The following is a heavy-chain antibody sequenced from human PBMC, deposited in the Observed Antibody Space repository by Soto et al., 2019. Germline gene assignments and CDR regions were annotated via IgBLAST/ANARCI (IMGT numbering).Heavy chain of an antibody. Sequence: ASVKVSCKVSGYTLTELSMHWVRQAPGKGLEWMGGFDPEDGETIYAQKFQGRVTMTEDTSTDTAYMELSSLRSEDTAVYYCATDRSRWRIAVAGDYWYFDLWGRGTLVTVSS. V-gene: IGHV1-24*01. D-gene: IGHD6-19*01. CDR3: ATDRSRWRIAVAGDYWYFDL. CDR2: FDPEDGET. CDR1: GYTLTELS. J-gene: IGHJ2*01.